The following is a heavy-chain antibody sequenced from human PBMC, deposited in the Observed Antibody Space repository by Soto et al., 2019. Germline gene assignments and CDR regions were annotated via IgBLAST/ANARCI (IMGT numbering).Heavy chain of an antibody. CDR1: GFIFSNFG. J-gene: IGHJ6*02. D-gene: IGHD6-19*01. Sequence: QVQLVESGGGVVQPGRSLRLSCAASGFIFSNFGMHWVRQAPGKGLEWVAVIWYDGSNEYYADSVKGRFTISKDNSKSTLYLQMNSLRAEDTAVYYCARDDIPGIAVSTYGVDVWGQGTTVTVSS. V-gene: IGHV3-33*01. CDR2: IWYDGSNE. CDR3: ARDDIPGIAVSTYGVDV.